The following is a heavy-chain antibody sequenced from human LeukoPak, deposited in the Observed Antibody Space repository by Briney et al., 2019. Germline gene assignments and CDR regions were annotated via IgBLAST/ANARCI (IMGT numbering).Heavy chain of an antibody. CDR3: ARDYSNYGSGSYFYGMDV. J-gene: IGHJ6*02. D-gene: IGHD3-10*01. Sequence: GRSLRLSCAASGFTFSSYGMHWVRQAPGKGLERVAVIWYDGSNKYYADSVKGRFTISRDNSKNTLYLQMNSLRAEDTAVYYCARDYSNYGSGSYFYGMDVWGQGTTVTVSS. CDR2: IWYDGSNK. V-gene: IGHV3-33*01. CDR1: GFTFSSYG.